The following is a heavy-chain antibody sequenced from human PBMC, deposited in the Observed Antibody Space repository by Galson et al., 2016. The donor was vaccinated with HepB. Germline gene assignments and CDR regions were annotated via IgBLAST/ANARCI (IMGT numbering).Heavy chain of an antibody. CDR2: IYPSDSDT. D-gene: IGHD2/OR15-2a*01. CDR3: ARLVRYCSSTTPCDPQGPANWFDP. Sequence: QSGAEVKKSGESLKISCKGSAYSFSNHWIAWVRQMPGKGLEWMGIIYPSDSDTRYSPSFQGQVTISADKSISTAYLQWSSLKPSDTAIYYWARLVRYCSSTTPCDPQGPANWFDPWGQGTLVIVSS. J-gene: IGHJ5*02. CDR1: AYSFSNHW. V-gene: IGHV5-51*01.